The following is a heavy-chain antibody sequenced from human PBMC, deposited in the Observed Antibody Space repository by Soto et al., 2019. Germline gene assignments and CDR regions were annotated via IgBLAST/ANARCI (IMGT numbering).Heavy chain of an antibody. CDR3: AKDQIAALDY. CDR1: GFTFSSNA. CDR2: IHSDGSST. D-gene: IGHD6-13*01. J-gene: IGHJ4*02. V-gene: IGHV3-74*01. Sequence: GGSLRLSCAASGFTFSSNAMHWVRQAPGKGLVWVSRIHSDGSSTTYADSVKGRFTISRDNAKNTLYLQMNSLRAEDTAVYYCAKDQIAALDYWGQGTLVTVSS.